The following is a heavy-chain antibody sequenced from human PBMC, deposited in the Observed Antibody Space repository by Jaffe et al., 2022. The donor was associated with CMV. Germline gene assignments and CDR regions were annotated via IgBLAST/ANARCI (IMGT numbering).Heavy chain of an antibody. D-gene: IGHD6-19*01. Sequence: EVQVVESGGGLVQPGGSLRLSCAASGFTFNTYEMNWVRQAPGKGLEWVSYINSRSDSIYYADSVKGRFTISRDNAKNSLYLQMNSLRAEDTAVYYCAKTSGWHNDYWGQGTLVTVSS. CDR2: INSRSDSI. CDR1: GFTFNTYE. V-gene: IGHV3-48*03. J-gene: IGHJ4*02. CDR3: AKTSGWHNDY.